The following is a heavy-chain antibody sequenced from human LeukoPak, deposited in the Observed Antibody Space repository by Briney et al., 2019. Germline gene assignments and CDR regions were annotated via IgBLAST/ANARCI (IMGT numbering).Heavy chain of an antibody. CDR1: GGTFSSYA. CDR2: ISGSGGST. Sequence: GASVKVSCKASGGTFSSYAISWVRQAPGKGLEWVSAISGSGGSTYYADSVKGRFTISRDNSKNTLYLQMNSLRAEDTAVYYCAKDGHDYGDYRPYYYYYYMDVWGKGTTVTVSS. J-gene: IGHJ6*03. CDR3: AKDGHDYGDYRPYYYYYYMDV. D-gene: IGHD4-17*01. V-gene: IGHV3-23*01.